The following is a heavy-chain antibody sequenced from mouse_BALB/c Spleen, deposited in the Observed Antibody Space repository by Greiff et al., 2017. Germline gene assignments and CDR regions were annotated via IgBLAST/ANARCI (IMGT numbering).Heavy chain of an antibody. Sequence: DVQLVESGGGLVKPGGSLKLSCAASGFAFSSYDMSWVRQTPEKRLEWVAYISSGGGSTYYPDTVKGRFTISRDNAKNTLYLQMSSLKSEDTAMYYCARQGYDGGFAYWGQGTLVTVSA. J-gene: IGHJ3*01. CDR1: GFAFSSYD. V-gene: IGHV5-12-1*01. D-gene: IGHD2-14*01. CDR2: ISSGGGST. CDR3: ARQGYDGGFAY.